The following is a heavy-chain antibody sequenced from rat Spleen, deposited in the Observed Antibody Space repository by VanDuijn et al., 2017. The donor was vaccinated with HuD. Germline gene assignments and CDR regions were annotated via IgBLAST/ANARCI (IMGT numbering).Heavy chain of an antibody. V-gene: IGHV5S10*01. CDR1: GFTFSDYN. CDR2: IIYDGSRT. J-gene: IGHJ2*01. Sequence: EVQLVESDGGLVQPGRSLKLSCAASGFTFSDYNMAWVRQAPKKGLEWVATIIYDGSRTYYRDSVKGRFTISRDNAKSTLYLQMDSLRSEDTATYYCATGATEGMRDYWGQGVMVTVSS. D-gene: IGHD1-11*01. CDR3: ATGATEGMRDY.